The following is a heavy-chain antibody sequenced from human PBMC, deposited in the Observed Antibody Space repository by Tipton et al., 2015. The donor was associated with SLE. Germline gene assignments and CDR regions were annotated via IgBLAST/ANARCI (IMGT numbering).Heavy chain of an antibody. CDR2: INHSGST. CDR3: ARGGNYYGSGSYYNP. Sequence: LRLSCAVYGGSFSGYYWSWIRQPPGKGLEWIGEINHSGSTNYNPSLKIRVTISVDTSKNQFSLKLSSVTAADTAVYYCARGGNYYGSGSYYNPWGQGKIVTVSS. CDR1: GGSFSGYY. V-gene: IGHV4-34*09. J-gene: IGHJ3*01. D-gene: IGHD3-10*01.